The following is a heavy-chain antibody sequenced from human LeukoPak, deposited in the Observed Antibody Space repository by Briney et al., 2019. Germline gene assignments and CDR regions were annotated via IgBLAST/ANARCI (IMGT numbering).Heavy chain of an antibody. D-gene: IGHD3-22*01. CDR1: GFTFTSYA. Sequence: GRSLRLSCAASGFTFTSYAMHWVRQAPGKGLEWVAVISYDGSNKYYADSVKGRFTISRDNSKNTLYLQMNSLRAGDTAVYYCAREGPHYDSLDYWVQGTLVTVSS. V-gene: IGHV3-30*04. CDR2: ISYDGSNK. CDR3: AREGPHYDSLDY. J-gene: IGHJ4*01.